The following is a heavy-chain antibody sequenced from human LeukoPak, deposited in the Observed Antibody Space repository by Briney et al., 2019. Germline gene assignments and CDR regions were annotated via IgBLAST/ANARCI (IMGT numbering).Heavy chain of an antibody. D-gene: IGHD6-6*01. V-gene: IGHV3-23*01. J-gene: IGHJ4*02. CDR2: ISGSGGST. CDR1: GFTFSSYA. CDR3: AKVRSSSGVDY. Sequence: GGFLRLSYGASGFTFSSYAMSWVRHPQGKALECVSAISGSGGSTYYADSVKGRFTISRDNSKNTLYLQMNSLRAEDTAVYYCAKVRSSSGVDYWGQGTLVTVSS.